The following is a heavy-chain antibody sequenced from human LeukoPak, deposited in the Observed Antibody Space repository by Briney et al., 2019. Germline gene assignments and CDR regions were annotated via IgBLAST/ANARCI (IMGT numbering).Heavy chain of an antibody. J-gene: IGHJ3*02. D-gene: IGHD3-9*01. Sequence: GGSLRLSCAASGFTFSSYAMHWVRQAPGKGLEWVAVISYDGSNKYYADSVKGRFTISRDNSKNTLYLQMNSLRAEDTAVYYCARDSGLRYFDWPPDDAFDIWGQGTMVTVSS. CDR2: ISYDGSNK. CDR3: ARDSGLRYFDWPPDDAFDI. V-gene: IGHV3-30*04. CDR1: GFTFSSYA.